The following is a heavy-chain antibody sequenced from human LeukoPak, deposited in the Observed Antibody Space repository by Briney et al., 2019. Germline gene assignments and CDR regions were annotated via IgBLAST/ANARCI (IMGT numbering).Heavy chain of an antibody. V-gene: IGHV3-64*01. CDR3: ARGGYSSSSAFDI. Sequence: GGSLRLSCAATGLTVSSNFMSWVRQAPGKGLEYVSAISSNGGSTYYANSVKGRFTISRDNSKNTLYLQMGSLRAEDMAVYYCARGGYSSSSAFDIWGQGTMVTVSS. J-gene: IGHJ3*02. D-gene: IGHD6-6*01. CDR1: GLTVSSNF. CDR2: ISSNGGST.